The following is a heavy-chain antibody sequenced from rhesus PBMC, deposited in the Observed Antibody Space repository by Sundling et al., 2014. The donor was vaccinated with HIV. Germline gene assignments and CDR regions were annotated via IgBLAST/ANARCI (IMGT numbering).Heavy chain of an antibody. V-gene: IGHV3S42*01. J-gene: IGHJ6*01. CDR1: GFTFSNHG. CDR2: ISSGGGST. CDR3: TRVGLIQWVHIDRYGLDS. Sequence: EVQLVESGGGLVQPGGSLRLSCAASGFTFSNHGMYWVRQAPGKGLEWISAISSGGGSTYYADSVKGRFTISRDNAKNSLSLQMNSLKTEDTAVYYCTRVGLIQWVHIDRYGLDSWGQGVVVTVSS. D-gene: IGHD5-24*01.